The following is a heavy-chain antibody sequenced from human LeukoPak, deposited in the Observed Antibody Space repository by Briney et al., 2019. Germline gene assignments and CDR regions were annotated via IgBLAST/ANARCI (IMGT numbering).Heavy chain of an antibody. V-gene: IGHV4-59*01. D-gene: IGHD3-3*01. J-gene: IGHJ6*02. CDR3: ARGYDFWSGYYGRMDV. CDR2: IYYSGST. CDR1: GGSISSYC. Sequence: SETLSLTCTVSGGSISSYCWSWIRQPPGKGLEWIGYIYYSGSTNYNPSLKSRVTISVDTSKNQFSLKLSSVTAADTAVYYCARGYDFWSGYYGRMDVWGQGTTVTVSS.